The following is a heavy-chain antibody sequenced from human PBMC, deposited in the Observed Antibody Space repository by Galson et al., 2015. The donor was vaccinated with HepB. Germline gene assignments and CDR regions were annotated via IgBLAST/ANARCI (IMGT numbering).Heavy chain of an antibody. CDR1: GFSLSHTGMC. J-gene: IGHJ4*02. CDR3: ARIDTSAHFYFDY. Sequence: PALVKPTQTLTLTCTFSGFSLSHTGMCVSWIRQPPGKALEWLARIDWDDDKYYHTSLKTRLTISKDTSKNQVVLTMTNMDPVDTAMYYCARIDTSAHFYFDYWGQGALVTVSS. V-gene: IGHV2-70*11. CDR2: IDWDDDK.